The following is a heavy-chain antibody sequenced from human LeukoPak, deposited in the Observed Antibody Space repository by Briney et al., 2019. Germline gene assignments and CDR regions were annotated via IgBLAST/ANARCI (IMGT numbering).Heavy chain of an antibody. CDR1: GYTFTSYY. CDR3: ARAPYGSGSYYTTTFDP. V-gene: IGHV1-46*01. J-gene: IGHJ5*02. CDR2: INPSGGST. Sequence: ASVKVSCKASGYTFTSYYMHWVRQAPGQGLEWMGIINPSGGSTSYAQKFQGRVTMTRDTSTSTVYMELSSLSSEDTAVYYCARAPYGSGSYYTTTFDPWGQGTLVTVSS. D-gene: IGHD3-10*01.